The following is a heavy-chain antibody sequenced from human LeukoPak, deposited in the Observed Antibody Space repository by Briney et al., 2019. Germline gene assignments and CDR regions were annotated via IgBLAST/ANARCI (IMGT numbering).Heavy chain of an antibody. D-gene: IGHD3-10*01. J-gene: IGHJ4*02. Sequence: SETLSLTCTVSGGSISSYYWSWIRQPPGKGLEWIGYIYFSGSANYNPSLKSRVTISVDMSKNQFSLKLSSVTAADTAVYYCARDHSLITMVRGVIYYFDYWGQGTLVTVSS. V-gene: IGHV4-59*12. CDR2: IYFSGSA. CDR1: GGSISSYY. CDR3: ARDHSLITMVRGVIYYFDY.